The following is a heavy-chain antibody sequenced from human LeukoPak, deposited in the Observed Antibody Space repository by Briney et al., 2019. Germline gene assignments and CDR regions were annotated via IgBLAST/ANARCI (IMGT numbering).Heavy chain of an antibody. J-gene: IGHJ4*02. Sequence: GGSLRLSCAASGFTFSSYAMSWVRQAPGKGLEWVSAISGSGGSTYYADSVKGRFTISRDNSKNTLYLQMNSLRAEDTAVYCCAKSYYYYDSSGSILDYWGQGTLVTVSS. CDR2: ISGSGGST. D-gene: IGHD3-22*01. CDR1: GFTFSSYA. CDR3: AKSYYYYDSSGSILDY. V-gene: IGHV3-23*01.